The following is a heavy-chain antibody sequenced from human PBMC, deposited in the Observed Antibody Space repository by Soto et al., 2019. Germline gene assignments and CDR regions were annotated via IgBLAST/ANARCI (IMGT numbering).Heavy chain of an antibody. Sequence: EVQLLESGGGLVQPGGSLRLSCAASGITFSSYAMSWVRQAPGKGLEWVSTISGSASNTYYADSVKGRFTISRHNSKNTLYLQRNSLGAEDTDIYYCATDALSSASWNWFDPWGQGTLVTVSS. V-gene: IGHV3-23*01. CDR1: GITFSSYA. CDR2: ISGSASNT. D-gene: IGHD2-2*01. J-gene: IGHJ5*02. CDR3: ATDALSSASWNWFDP.